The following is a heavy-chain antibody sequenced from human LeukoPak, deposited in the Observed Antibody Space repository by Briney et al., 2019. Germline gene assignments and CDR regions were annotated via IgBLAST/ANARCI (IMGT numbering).Heavy chain of an antibody. CDR2: IKKDGSEK. CDR1: GFTFSSYW. Sequence: GGSLRLSCAASGFTFSSYWMIWVRQAPGKGLEWVANIKKDGSEKNYVDSVKGRFTISRDNAKNSLELQMNSLRDEDKAVYYCARAGGYAYSWDYWGQGTLVTVSS. CDR3: ARAGGYAYSWDY. V-gene: IGHV3-7*01. J-gene: IGHJ4*02. D-gene: IGHD2-8*01.